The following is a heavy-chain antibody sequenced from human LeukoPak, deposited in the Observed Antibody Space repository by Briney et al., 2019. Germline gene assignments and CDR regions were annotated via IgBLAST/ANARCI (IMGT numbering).Heavy chain of an antibody. J-gene: IGHJ4*02. CDR3: ASGLCSSYFDY. V-gene: IGHV4-59*01. D-gene: IGHD6-13*01. CDR2: IYYSGST. CDR1: GGSISSYY. Sequence: SETLSLTCTVSGGSISSYYWSWIRQPPGKGLERIGYIYYSGSTNYNPSLKSRVTISVDTSKNQFSLKLSSVTAADTAVYYCASGLCSSYFDYWGQGTLVTVSS.